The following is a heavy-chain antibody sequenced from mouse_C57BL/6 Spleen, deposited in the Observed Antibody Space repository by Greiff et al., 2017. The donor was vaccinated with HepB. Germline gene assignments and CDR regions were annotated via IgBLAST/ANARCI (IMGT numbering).Heavy chain of an antibody. CDR1: GYTFTSYW. J-gene: IGHJ2*01. V-gene: IGHV1-50*01. CDR3: ARWQATDDY. D-gene: IGHD3-2*02. Sequence: QVQLQQPGAELVKPGASVKLSCKASGYTFTSYWMQWVNQRPGQGLEWIGEIDPSDSYTNYNQKFKGKATLTVDTSSSTAYMQLSSLTSEDSAVYYCARWQATDDYWGQGTTLTVSS. CDR2: IDPSDSYT.